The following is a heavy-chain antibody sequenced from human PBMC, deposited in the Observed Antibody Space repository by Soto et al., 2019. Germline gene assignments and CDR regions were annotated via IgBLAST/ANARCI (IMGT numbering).Heavy chain of an antibody. Sequence: GGSLRLSCAASGFTFSSYGMHWVRQAPGKGLEWVAVIWYDGSNKYYADSVKGRFTISRDNSKNTLYLQMNSLRAEDTAVYYCARDPDIVVVPAAGGRNYGMDVWGQGTTVTVSS. CDR3: ARDPDIVVVPAAGGRNYGMDV. V-gene: IGHV3-33*01. J-gene: IGHJ6*02. D-gene: IGHD2-2*01. CDR2: IWYDGSNK. CDR1: GFTFSSYG.